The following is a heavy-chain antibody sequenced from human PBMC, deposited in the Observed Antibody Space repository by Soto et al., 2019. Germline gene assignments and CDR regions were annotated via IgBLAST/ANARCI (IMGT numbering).Heavy chain of an antibody. CDR2: ISYDGSNK. Sequence: QVQLVESGGGVVQPGRSLRLSCAASGFTFSSYAMHWVRQAPGKGLEWVAVISYDGSNKYYADSVKGRFTISRDNSKNTLYLQMNSLIAEDTAVYYCARGSRWRERVAGPSDYWGQGTLVTVSS. CDR3: ARGSRWRERVAGPSDY. J-gene: IGHJ4*02. D-gene: IGHD6-19*01. CDR1: GFTFSSYA. V-gene: IGHV3-30-3*01.